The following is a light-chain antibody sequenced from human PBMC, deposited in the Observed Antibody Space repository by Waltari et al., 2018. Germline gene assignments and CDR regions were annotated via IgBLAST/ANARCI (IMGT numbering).Light chain of an antibody. V-gene: IGLV2-14*03. CDR2: DVN. J-gene: IGLJ2*01. CDR3: SSFTSSTTGI. CDR1: SSDSGGYEY. Sequence: SALTQPDSVSGSPGQAITISCSGISSDSGGYEYVSWYQQHPGKAPKVIIYDVNNRPSGVSNRFSGSKSGSSASLTISGLQAEDGADYYCSSFTSSTTGIFGGGTKVTVL.